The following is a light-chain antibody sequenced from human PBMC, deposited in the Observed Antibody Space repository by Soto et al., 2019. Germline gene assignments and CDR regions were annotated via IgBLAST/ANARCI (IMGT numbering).Light chain of an antibody. V-gene: IGKV1-39*01. J-gene: IGKJ2*01. Sequence: DIQMTQSPSSLSASVGDRVTITCRASQSISSYLNWYQQKPGKAPKLLIYAASSLQSVVPSRFSGSGSGTDFTLTISSLQPEDFATYYCQQSYSTLYTFGQGTKVDIK. CDR2: AAS. CDR3: QQSYSTLYT. CDR1: QSISSY.